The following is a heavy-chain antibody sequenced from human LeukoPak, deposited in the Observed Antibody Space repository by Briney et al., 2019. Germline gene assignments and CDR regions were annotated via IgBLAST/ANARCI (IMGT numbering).Heavy chain of an antibody. J-gene: IGHJ3*02. CDR2: INGGGGNT. CDR3: ARDGSPDAFDI. D-gene: IGHD5-12*01. V-gene: IGHV3-23*01. CDR1: GFMFNSYV. Sequence: GGSLRLSCAASGFMFNSYVMSWVRQAPGKGLEWVSAINGGGGNTYYADSVKGRFTISRDNSKNMVYLQMNSLRAEDTAVYYCARDGSPDAFDIWGQGTMVTVSS.